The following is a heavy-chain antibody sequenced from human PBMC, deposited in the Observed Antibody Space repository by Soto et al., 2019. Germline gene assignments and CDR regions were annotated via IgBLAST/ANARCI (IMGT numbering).Heavy chain of an antibody. J-gene: IGHJ4*02. CDR1: GESMSSSSYY. Sequence: PSETLSLTSIVSGESMSSSSYYWGWIPQPPGKGLEWIGSIYYSGRTYYNTSFKSRDTISIDTSNNQFSLKLSSVTATDTAVYYCARQRTTVVTQAYFDHWGQGALVTVSS. D-gene: IGHD2-21*02. CDR3: ARQRTTVVTQAYFDH. V-gene: IGHV4-39*01. CDR2: IYYSGRT.